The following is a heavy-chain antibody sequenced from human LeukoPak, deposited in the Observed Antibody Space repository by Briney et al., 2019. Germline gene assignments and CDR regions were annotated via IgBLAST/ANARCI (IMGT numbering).Heavy chain of an antibody. V-gene: IGHV3-21*01. Sequence: GGSLRLSCAASGVTFSSYSMNWVRQAPGKGLEWVSSISSSSSYIRYADSVKGRFTISRDNAKNSLYLQMNSLRAEDTAVYYCARDPSGSYSYWGQGTLVTVSS. CDR1: GVTFSSYS. D-gene: IGHD1-26*01. CDR3: ARDPSGSYSY. J-gene: IGHJ4*02. CDR2: ISSSSSYI.